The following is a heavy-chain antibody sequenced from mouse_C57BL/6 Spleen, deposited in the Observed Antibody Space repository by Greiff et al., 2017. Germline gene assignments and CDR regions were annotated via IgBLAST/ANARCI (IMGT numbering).Heavy chain of an antibody. J-gene: IGHJ4*01. V-gene: IGHV1-39*01. CDR1: GYTFTDYY. Sequence: EVQLQQSGPELVKPGASVKISCKASGYTFTDYYMNWVKQSHGKSLEWIGVINPNYGTTSYNQKFKGKATLTVDQSSSTAYMQLNSLTSEDSAVYYCARGGLLRYAMDYWGQGTSVTVSS. CDR2: INPNYGTT. D-gene: IGHD2-3*01. CDR3: ARGGLLRYAMDY.